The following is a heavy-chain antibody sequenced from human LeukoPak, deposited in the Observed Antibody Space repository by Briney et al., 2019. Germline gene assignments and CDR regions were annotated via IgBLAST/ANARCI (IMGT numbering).Heavy chain of an antibody. CDR1: GFTFSDYY. CDR3: AREGCTTVTSDLFDY. CDR2: ISSSGSTI. J-gene: IGHJ4*02. Sequence: GGSLRLSCAASGFTFSDYYMSWIRQAPGKGLEWVSYISSSGSTIYYADSVKSRFTISRDNAKNSLYLQMNSLRAEDTAVYYCAREGCTTVTSDLFDYWGQGTLVTVSS. V-gene: IGHV3-11*01. D-gene: IGHD4-17*01.